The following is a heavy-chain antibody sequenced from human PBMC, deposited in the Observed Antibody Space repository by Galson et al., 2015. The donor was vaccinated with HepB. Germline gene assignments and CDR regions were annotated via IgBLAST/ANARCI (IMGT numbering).Heavy chain of an antibody. CDR1: GYTFTSYD. CDR3: ARDYPMVQGVIGH. D-gene: IGHD3-10*01. V-gene: IGHV1-8*01. CDR2: MNPNSGNT. Sequence: SVKVSCKASGYTFTSYDINWVRQATGQGLEWMGWMNPNSGNTGYAQKFQGRVTMTRNTSISTAYMELSSLRSEDTAVYYCARDYPMVQGVIGHWGQGTLVTVSS. J-gene: IGHJ4*02.